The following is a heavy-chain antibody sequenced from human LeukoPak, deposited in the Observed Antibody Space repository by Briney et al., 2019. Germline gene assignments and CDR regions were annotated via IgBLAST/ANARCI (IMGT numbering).Heavy chain of an antibody. Sequence: GSLRLSFAASGFTFSSYAMSWVRPAPGKGLEWVSAIICSGGSTYYSDSVKGRFTISRENSKNTLYLQMNSLRAEDTAVYYCALNEGYFDYWGQGTLVTVSS. D-gene: IGHD1-1*01. V-gene: IGHV3-23*01. J-gene: IGHJ4*02. CDR1: GFTFSSYA. CDR2: IICSGGST. CDR3: ALNEGYFDY.